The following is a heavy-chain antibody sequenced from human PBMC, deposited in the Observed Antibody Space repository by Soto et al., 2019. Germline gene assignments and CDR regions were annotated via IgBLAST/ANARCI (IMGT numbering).Heavy chain of an antibody. V-gene: IGHV4-39*01. CDR2: IYYSGST. Sequence: SETLSLTCTVSGGSISSSSYYWGWIRQPPGKGLEWIGSIYYSGSTYYNPSLKSRVTISVDTSKNQFSLKLSSVTAADTAVYYCARHVNGDSSGYYYYLGQGTLVTVSS. CDR3: ARHVNGDSSGYYYY. J-gene: IGHJ4*02. D-gene: IGHD3-22*01. CDR1: GGSISSSSYY.